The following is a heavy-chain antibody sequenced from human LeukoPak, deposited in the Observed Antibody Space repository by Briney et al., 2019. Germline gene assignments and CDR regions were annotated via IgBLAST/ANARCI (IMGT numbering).Heavy chain of an antibody. Sequence: GGSLRLYCAASGFSFRNYGIHWVRQAPGKGLEWVAIIWNDGSNKYYGDSVKGRFTISRDNSKNTAYLQMNSLRGEDTALYYCARERSSTINFGSGTHSGGAFDIWGQGTVVTVSS. CDR1: GFSFRNYG. D-gene: IGHD3-10*01. J-gene: IGHJ3*02. CDR3: ARERSSTINFGSGTHSGGAFDI. CDR2: IWNDGSNK. V-gene: IGHV3-33*01.